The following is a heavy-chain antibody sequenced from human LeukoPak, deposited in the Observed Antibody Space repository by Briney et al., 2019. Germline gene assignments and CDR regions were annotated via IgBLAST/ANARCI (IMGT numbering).Heavy chain of an antibody. Sequence: PGGSLRLSCAASGFTFSGSAMHWVRQASGKGLEWVGRIRSKANSYATAYAASVKGRFTISRDDSKNTAYLQMNSLKTEDTAVYYCTRHDSTLGCYYYGMDVWGQGTTVTVSS. J-gene: IGHJ6*02. CDR2: IRSKANSYAT. V-gene: IGHV3-73*01. CDR1: GFTFSGSA. D-gene: IGHD3-22*01. CDR3: TRHDSTLGCYYYGMDV.